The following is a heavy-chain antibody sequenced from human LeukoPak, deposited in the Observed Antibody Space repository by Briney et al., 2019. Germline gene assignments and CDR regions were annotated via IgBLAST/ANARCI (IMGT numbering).Heavy chain of an antibody. CDR1: GGSSSGYY. CDR2: INHSGST. D-gene: IGHD2-2*01. J-gene: IGHJ4*02. CDR3: AGGYCSSTSCASEAIDY. V-gene: IGHV4-34*01. Sequence: SETLSLTCAVYGGSSSGYYWSWIRQPPGKGLEWIGEINHSGSTNYNPSLKSRVTISVDTSKNQFSLKLSSVTAADTAVYYCAGGYCSSTSCASEAIDYWGQGTLVTVSS.